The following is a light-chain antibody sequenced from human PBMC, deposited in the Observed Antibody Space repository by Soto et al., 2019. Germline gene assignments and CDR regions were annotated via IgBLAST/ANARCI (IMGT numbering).Light chain of an antibody. CDR1: RGVSANY. CDR2: GAS. V-gene: IGKV3D-20*02. CDR3: QQRNQWPPVT. Sequence: ENLLTQSPGTLSLSPGEGATLSCRASRGVSANYLAWYQQKPGQAPTLLIYGASIRAAGIPDRFSGSGSGTDFTLAIRRLEPDDFAVYYCQQRNQWPPVTFGGGTKVDIK. J-gene: IGKJ4*01.